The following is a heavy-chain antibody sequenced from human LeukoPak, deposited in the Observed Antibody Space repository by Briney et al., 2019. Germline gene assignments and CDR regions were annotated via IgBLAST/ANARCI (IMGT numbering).Heavy chain of an antibody. CDR1: GFTFSSYG. CDR2: SSGSGSST. CDR3: AKTSSYSPTYYFDY. Sequence: GGSLRLSCAVSGFTFSSYGMNWVRRAPGKGLEWVSGSSGSGSSTYYADSVKGRFTISRDNSKNTLYLQVNSLRAEDTAVYYCAKTSSYSPTYYFDYWGQGSLVTVSS. V-gene: IGHV3-23*01. J-gene: IGHJ4*02. D-gene: IGHD3-10*01.